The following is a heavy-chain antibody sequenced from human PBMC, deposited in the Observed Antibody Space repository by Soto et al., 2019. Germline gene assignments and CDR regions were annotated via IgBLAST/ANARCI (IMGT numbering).Heavy chain of an antibody. CDR3: ARDLSIGSVFSGYDAIDL. J-gene: IGHJ4*02. D-gene: IGHD5-12*01. Sequence: QGQLVQCGAEVKEPGSSVKGACKASGGTYSTSTFTWVRQAPVQGLEWMGRIIPILDTADYAQKFQGSVTITADKSTSTVFMELGSLTSEDTGICYCARDLSIGSVFSGYDAIDLWGQGTLVTVSP. CDR2: IIPILDTA. CDR1: GGTYSTST. V-gene: IGHV1-69*08.